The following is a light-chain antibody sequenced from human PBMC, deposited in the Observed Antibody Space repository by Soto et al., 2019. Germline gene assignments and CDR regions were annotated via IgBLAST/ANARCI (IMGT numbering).Light chain of an antibody. J-gene: IGKJ4*01. CDR3: QQYYTTPLT. V-gene: IGKV4-1*01. CDR1: ESVLYSSNNKNY. Sequence: DIVMTQSPESLAGSLNERASVNCESSESVLYSSNNKNYLAWYQHKPGQPPKLLIYWASTRESGVPDRFSGSGSGTDFTLSISSLQAEDVAVYYCQQYYTTPLTFGGGTKVDIK. CDR2: WAS.